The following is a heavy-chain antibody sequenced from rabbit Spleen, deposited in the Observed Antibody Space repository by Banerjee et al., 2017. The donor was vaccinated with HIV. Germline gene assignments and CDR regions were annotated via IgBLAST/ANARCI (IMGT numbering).Heavy chain of an antibody. CDR3: ARDAVDSVGRGYGNL. CDR1: GFSFSSCYY. CDR2: IYTGDTAYT. D-gene: IGHD1-1*01. Sequence: QELLVESGGGLVQPEGSLTLTCTASGFSFSSCYYMCWVRHAPGKGPEWIACIYTGDTAYTYYASWAKGRFTCSKTSSTTVTLQMTSLTVADTATYFCARDAVDSVGRGYGNLWGQGTLVTVS. V-gene: IGHV1S45*01. J-gene: IGHJ4*01.